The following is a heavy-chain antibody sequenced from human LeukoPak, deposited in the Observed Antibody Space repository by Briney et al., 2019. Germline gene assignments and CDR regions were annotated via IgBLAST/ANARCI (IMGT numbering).Heavy chain of an antibody. Sequence: PGGSLRLSCAASGFTFSIYAMSWVRQAPGKGLEWDSDISGNGGSTYYADSVKGRFTISRDNSKITLFLQMNSLRAEDTAVYYCARNTGQTSGYSYGFNYWGQGTLVTVSS. CDR2: ISGNGGST. CDR1: GFTFSIYA. CDR3: ARNTGQTSGYSYGFNY. J-gene: IGHJ4*02. V-gene: IGHV3-23*01. D-gene: IGHD5-18*01.